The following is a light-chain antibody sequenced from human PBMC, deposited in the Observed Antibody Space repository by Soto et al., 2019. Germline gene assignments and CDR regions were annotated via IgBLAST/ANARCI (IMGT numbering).Light chain of an antibody. J-gene: IGKJ1*01. Sequence: EIVLTQYPGTLSLSPGERATLSCRASQSVSSSYLAWYQQKPVQAPRLLIYGASSRATGIPDRFSGSGSGTDFTLTISRLEPEDFAVYYCQQYGSSPRTFGQGTKVEI. V-gene: IGKV3-20*01. CDR2: GAS. CDR1: QSVSSSY. CDR3: QQYGSSPRT.